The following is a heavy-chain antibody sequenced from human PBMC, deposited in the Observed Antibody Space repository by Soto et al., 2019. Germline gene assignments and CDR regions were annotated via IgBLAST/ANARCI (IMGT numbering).Heavy chain of an antibody. CDR3: ARGYGGISFGY. CDR1: GFTVSSNS. CDR2: IYSGGST. V-gene: IGHV3-66*01. D-gene: IGHD2-15*01. Sequence: EVQMVEAGGGLVQPGGSLRLSCAASGFTVSSNSMNWVRQAPGKGLEWVSVIYSGGSTYYADSVKGRFTISRDNSKNSLYLQMNSLRAEDTAVYCCARGYGGISFGYWGQGTLVTVSS. J-gene: IGHJ4*02.